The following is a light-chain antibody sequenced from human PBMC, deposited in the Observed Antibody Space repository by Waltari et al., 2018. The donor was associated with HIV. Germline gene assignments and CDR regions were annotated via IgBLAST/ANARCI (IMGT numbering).Light chain of an antibody. J-gene: IGLJ3*02. CDR1: TSNSGPNS. CDR2: RNS. Sequence: QSVLTQPPSASGTPGQRATFPCSESTSNSGPNSVYCYQQFPGAAPKLLIYRNSQRPSGVPDRFSGSKSGTSASLAISGLRSDDEANYYCATWDDSLSLWVFGGGTKLTVL. CDR3: ATWDDSLSLWV. V-gene: IGLV1-47*01.